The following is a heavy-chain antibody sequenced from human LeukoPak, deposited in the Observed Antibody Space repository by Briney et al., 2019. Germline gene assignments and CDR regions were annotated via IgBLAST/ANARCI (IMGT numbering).Heavy chain of an antibody. CDR3: ARRQVDWNWFKL. V-gene: IGHV5-51*01. CDR2: IYPGDSDT. J-gene: IGHJ5*01. Sequence: GESLKIPCKASGYSFTTYCIGWVRQMPGKGLEWMGIIYPGDSDTRYSPSFQGQVTITADKSISTAYVQWSSLQASDTAMYYCARRQVDWNWFKLWGQGTLVTVSS. CDR1: GYSFTTYC. D-gene: IGHD5-12*01.